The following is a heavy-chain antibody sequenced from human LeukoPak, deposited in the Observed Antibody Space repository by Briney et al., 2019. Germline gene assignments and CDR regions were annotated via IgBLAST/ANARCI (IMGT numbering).Heavy chain of an antibody. D-gene: IGHD2-15*01. V-gene: IGHV3-7*05. Sequence: GGSLRLSCAASGFTFSSYWMGWVRQAPGKGLEWVANIIQDGSEKYYVDSVKGRFTISRDNAENSLCLQMNSLRVEDTAVYYCARLGYPSGMDVWGQGTTVTVSS. J-gene: IGHJ6*02. CDR3: ARLGYPSGMDV. CDR1: GFTFSSYW. CDR2: IIQDGSEK.